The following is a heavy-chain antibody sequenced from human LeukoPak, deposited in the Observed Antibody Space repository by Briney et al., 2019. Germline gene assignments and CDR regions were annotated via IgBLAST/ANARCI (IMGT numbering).Heavy chain of an antibody. CDR3: AKSRDGYNLDY. CDR2: ISGSGGST. CDR1: GFTFSSYS. V-gene: IGHV3-23*01. Sequence: GGSLRLSCAASGFTFSSYSMNWVRQAPGKGLEWVSAISGSGGSTYYADSVKGRFTISRDNSKNTLYLQMNSLRAEDTAVYYCAKSRDGYNLDYWGQGTLVTVSS. D-gene: IGHD5-24*01. J-gene: IGHJ4*02.